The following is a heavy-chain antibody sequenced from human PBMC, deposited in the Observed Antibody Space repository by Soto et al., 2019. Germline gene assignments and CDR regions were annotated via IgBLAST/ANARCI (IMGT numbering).Heavy chain of an antibody. J-gene: IGHJ6*02. CDR1: GGXXXXXX. V-gene: IGHV4-34*01. Sequence: QVQLQXXXXGLXXPSETLSLTXAVYGGXXXXXXXXXXRQPPGKGLEWNGEINHSGSTNYNPSLTSRVTISVDTSKNQFSLKLSSVTAADTAVYYCARTKDSSCRFHYYYYGMDVWGQGTTVTVSS. CDR2: INHSGST. D-gene: IGHD6-13*01. CDR3: ARTKDSSCRFHYYYYGMDV.